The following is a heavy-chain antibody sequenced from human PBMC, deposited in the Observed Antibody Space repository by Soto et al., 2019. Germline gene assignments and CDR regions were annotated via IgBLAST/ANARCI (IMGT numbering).Heavy chain of an antibody. J-gene: IGHJ6*02. CDR2: VNAGSGNT. CDR3: ARTFDYNAMDV. V-gene: IGHV1-3*01. CDR1: GYTFSFYV. Sequence: GASVKVSCKASGYTFSFYVVQWVRQAPGQRLEWMGWVNAGSGNTRYSEKFQGRVTMTRDTSASTAYMELSSLRSEDTAVYYCARTFDYNAMDVWGPGTTVTVSS.